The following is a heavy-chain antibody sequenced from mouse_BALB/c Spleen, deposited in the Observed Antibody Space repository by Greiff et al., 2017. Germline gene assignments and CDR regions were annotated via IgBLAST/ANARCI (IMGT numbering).Heavy chain of an antibody. D-gene: IGHD1-2*01. CDR2: ISNLAYSI. J-gene: IGHJ2*01. Sequence: EVKVVESGGGLVQPGGSRKLSCAASGFTFSDYGMAWVRQAPGKGPEWVAFISNLAYSIYYADTVTGRFTISRENAKNTLYLEMSSLRSEDTAMYYCARVGGYDYFDYWGQGTTLTVSS. CDR1: GFTFSDYG. V-gene: IGHV5-15*02. CDR3: ARVGGYDYFDY.